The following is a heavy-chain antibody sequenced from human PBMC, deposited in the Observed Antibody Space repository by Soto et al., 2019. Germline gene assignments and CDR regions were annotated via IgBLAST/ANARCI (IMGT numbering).Heavy chain of an antibody. CDR3: ARGRKVEQWVSSGRGGGLDV. CDR1: GGSINGYY. J-gene: IGHJ6*02. V-gene: IGHV4-59*01. Sequence: SETLSLTCSVSGGSINGYYWSWIRQPPGKGLEWIGYIHSSGSANYKSSLESRVTISVDTSKNQFSLKLSSVTTADTAVYYCARGRKVEQWVSSGRGGGLDVWGQGTTVTASS. CDR2: IHSSGSA. D-gene: IGHD6-19*01.